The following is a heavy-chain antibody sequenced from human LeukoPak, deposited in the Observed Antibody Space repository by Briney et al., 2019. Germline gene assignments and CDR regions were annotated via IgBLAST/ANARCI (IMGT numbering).Heavy chain of an antibody. J-gene: IGHJ4*02. CDR3: AKTIVGATTASASFDY. V-gene: IGHV3-30*18. CDR1: GFTFSSYG. D-gene: IGHD1-26*01. Sequence: GGSLRLSCAASGFTFSSYGMHWVRQAPGKGLEWVAVISYDGSNKYYADSVKGRFTISRDNSKNTLHLQMNSLRAEDTAVYYCAKTIVGATTASASFDYWGQGTLVTVSS. CDR2: ISYDGSNK.